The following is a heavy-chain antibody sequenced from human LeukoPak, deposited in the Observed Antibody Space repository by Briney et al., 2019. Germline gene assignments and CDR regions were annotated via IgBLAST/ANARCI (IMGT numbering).Heavy chain of an antibody. Sequence: PSETLSLTCAVYRGSFSGYYWSWTRQPPGKGLEWIGEINHSGSTNYNPSLKSRVTISVDTSKNQFSLKLSSVTAADTAVYYCARGRTCSSTSCYKGSYYYYYMDVWGKGTTVTVSS. CDR2: INHSGST. D-gene: IGHD2-2*02. J-gene: IGHJ6*03. V-gene: IGHV4-34*01. CDR1: RGSFSGYY. CDR3: ARGRTCSSTSCYKGSYYYYYMDV.